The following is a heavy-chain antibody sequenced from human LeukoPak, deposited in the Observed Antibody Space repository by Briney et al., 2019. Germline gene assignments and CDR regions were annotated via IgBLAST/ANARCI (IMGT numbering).Heavy chain of an antibody. V-gene: IGHV1-69*05. Sequence: SVKVSCKASGGTFSSYAISWVRQAPGQGLEWMGRIIPIFGTANYAQKFQGRVTITTDESTSTAYMELSSLRSEDTAVYYCARESGYCSSTSCYGYYYYMDVWGKGTTVTVSS. CDR2: IIPIFGTA. CDR3: ARESGYCSSTSCYGYYYYMDV. CDR1: GGTFSSYA. J-gene: IGHJ6*03. D-gene: IGHD2-2*01.